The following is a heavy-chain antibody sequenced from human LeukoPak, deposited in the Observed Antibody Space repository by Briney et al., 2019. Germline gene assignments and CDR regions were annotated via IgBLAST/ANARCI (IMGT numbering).Heavy chain of an antibody. V-gene: IGHV3-48*03. D-gene: IGHD4-17*01. CDR3: ARVIPRDDYGDYVTRAFDI. CDR1: GFTFSSYE. J-gene: IGHJ3*02. Sequence: GGSLRLSCAASGFTFSSYEMNWVRQAPGKGLEWVSYISSSGSTIYYADSVKGRFTISRDNAKNSLYLQMNSLRAEDTAVYYCARVIPRDDYGDYVTRAFDIWGQGTMVNVSS. CDR2: ISSSGSTI.